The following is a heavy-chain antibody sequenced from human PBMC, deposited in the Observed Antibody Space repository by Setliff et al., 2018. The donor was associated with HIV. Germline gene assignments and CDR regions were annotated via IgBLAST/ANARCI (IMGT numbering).Heavy chain of an antibody. D-gene: IGHD1-1*01. CDR2: IFAGGST. CDR3: ARSMGTFDY. CDR1: GGSISAYY. V-gene: IGHV4-4*07. J-gene: IGHJ4*02. Sequence: SETLSLTCTVSGGSISAYYWSWIRQPAGKGLEYIGRIFAGGSTNYNPSLRSRVTISINTSKNQFSLELSSVTAADTAVYYCARSMGTFDYWGPGALVTVSS.